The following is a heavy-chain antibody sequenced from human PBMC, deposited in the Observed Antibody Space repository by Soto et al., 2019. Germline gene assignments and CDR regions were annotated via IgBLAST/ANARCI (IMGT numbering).Heavy chain of an antibody. V-gene: IGHV1-3*01. CDR1: GYTFTSYA. CDR3: ARSSGSYSNWFDP. D-gene: IGHD1-26*01. CDR2: INAGNGNT. J-gene: IGHJ5*02. Sequence: ASVKVSCKASGYTFTSYAMHWVRQAPGQRLEWMGWINAGNGNTKHSQKFQGRVTITRDTSASTAYMELSSLRSEDTAVYYCARSSGSYSNWFDPWGQGTLVTVSS.